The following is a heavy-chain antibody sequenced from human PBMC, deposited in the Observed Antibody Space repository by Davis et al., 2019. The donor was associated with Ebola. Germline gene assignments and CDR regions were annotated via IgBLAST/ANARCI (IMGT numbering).Heavy chain of an antibody. Sequence: ASVKVSCKASGYTFTSYYMHWVRQAPGQGLEWMGIINPSGGSTSYAQKFQGRVTMTRDTSTSTVYMELSSLRSEDTAVYYCVSSYYSSGWYGYFDYWGQGTLVTVSS. CDR2: INPSGGST. CDR3: VSSYYSSGWYGYFDY. CDR1: GYTFTSYY. J-gene: IGHJ4*02. D-gene: IGHD6-19*01. V-gene: IGHV1-46*03.